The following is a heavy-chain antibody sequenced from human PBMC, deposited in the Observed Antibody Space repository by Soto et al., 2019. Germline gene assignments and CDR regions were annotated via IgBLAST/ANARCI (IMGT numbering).Heavy chain of an antibody. V-gene: IGHV3-21*01. CDR2: ISSSSSYI. Sequence: PGGSVRLSCAASGFTFSSYSMNWVRQAPGKGLEWVSSISSSSSYIYYADSVKGRFTISRDNAKNSLYLQMNSLRAEDTAVYYCARLGKSSGWYVLEDYWGQGTLVPSPQ. CDR1: GFTFSSYS. CDR3: ARLGKSSGWYVLEDY. D-gene: IGHD6-19*01. J-gene: IGHJ4*02.